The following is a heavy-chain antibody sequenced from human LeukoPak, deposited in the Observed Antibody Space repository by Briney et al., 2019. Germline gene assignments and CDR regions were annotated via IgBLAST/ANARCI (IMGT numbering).Heavy chain of an antibody. CDR2: IYLSDSDA. Sequence: GESLKISCKGSGYSSTSHWIAWVRQMPGKGLEWMGIIYLSDSDARYSPSFQGQVTMSADKSISTAYLQGSNLKASDTAIYYCARSGGSGWDEGFDYWGQGTLVTVSS. J-gene: IGHJ4*02. CDR1: GYSSTSHW. CDR3: ARSGGSGWDEGFDY. D-gene: IGHD6-19*01. V-gene: IGHV5-51*01.